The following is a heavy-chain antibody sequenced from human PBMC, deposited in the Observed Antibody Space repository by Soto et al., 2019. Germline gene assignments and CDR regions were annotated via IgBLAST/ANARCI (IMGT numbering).Heavy chain of an antibody. J-gene: IGHJ6*02. V-gene: IGHV5-51*01. CDR1: GDSFTSYW. CDR2: IYPDDSDT. CDR3: ARHGIAARQLYYYGMDV. Sequence: PGESLKISCKGSGDSFTSYWIGWVRQMPGKGLEWMGIIYPDDSDTRYSPSFQGQVTISADKSISTAYLQWSSLKASDTAMYYCARHGIAARQLYYYGMDVWGQGTTVTVYS. D-gene: IGHD6-6*01.